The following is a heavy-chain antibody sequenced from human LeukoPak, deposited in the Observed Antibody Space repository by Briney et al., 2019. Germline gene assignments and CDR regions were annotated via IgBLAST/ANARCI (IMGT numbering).Heavy chain of an antibody. D-gene: IGHD5-12*01. CDR2: ISWDGGIT. CDR1: GFTFHHYS. Sequence: PGGSLRLSCAASGFTFHHYSIHWVRQPPGKGLEWVSLISWDGGITYYGDSVRGRFTTSRDNSKNSLSLQMNSLRTEDTALYYCAKDSNTGGYSFDSWGQGTLVTVSS. V-gene: IGHV3-43*01. CDR3: AKDSNTGGYSFDS. J-gene: IGHJ4*02.